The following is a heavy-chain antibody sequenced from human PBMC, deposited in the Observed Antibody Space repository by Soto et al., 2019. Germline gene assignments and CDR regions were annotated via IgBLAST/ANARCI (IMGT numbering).Heavy chain of an antibody. CDR1: GFTFSSYA. CDR2: ISGSGGIT. J-gene: IGHJ4*02. CDR3: ANAFYTYGSGSYWDY. D-gene: IGHD3-10*01. V-gene: IGHV3-23*01. Sequence: EVQRLESGGGLVQPGGSLRLSCAASGFTFSSYAMSWVRQAPRKWLEWVSAISGSGGITYYADSVKSRFTFSRDNSKDTLYLQMNSLSAEDTAVYYCANAFYTYGSGSYWDYWGQGTLVTVSS.